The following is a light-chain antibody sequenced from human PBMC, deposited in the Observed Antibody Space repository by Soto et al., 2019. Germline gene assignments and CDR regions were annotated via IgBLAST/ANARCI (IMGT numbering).Light chain of an antibody. CDR3: GSWDSSLSAYV. CDR2: DDN. CDR1: SSNIGGNS. V-gene: IGLV1-51*01. J-gene: IGLJ1*01. Sequence: QAVRTQPAPVSAAPGQKVTISCSGSSSNIGGNSVSWYQQLPVTAPKLLIYDDNKRPSGIPDRFSGSKSGTSATLGITGFQTGDEADYYCGSWDSSLSAYVFGTGTKVTVL.